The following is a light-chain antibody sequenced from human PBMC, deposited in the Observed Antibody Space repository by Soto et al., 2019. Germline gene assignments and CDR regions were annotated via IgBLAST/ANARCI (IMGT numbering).Light chain of an antibody. CDR1: QSISSW. CDR2: KAS. V-gene: IGKV1-5*03. CDR3: LQYQSYSGT. J-gene: IGKJ1*01. Sequence: DIQMTQSPSTLSGSVGDRVTITCRASQSISSWLAWYQQKPGRAPKLLIYKASTLVSGVPSRFSGSGSETEFTLAINSLQPDDFATYYCLQYQSYSGTFGQGTKVDI.